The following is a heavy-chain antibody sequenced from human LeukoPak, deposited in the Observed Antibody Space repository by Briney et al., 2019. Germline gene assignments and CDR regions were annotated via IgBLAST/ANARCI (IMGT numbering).Heavy chain of an antibody. CDR1: GFTFTSSA. V-gene: IGHV1-58*01. J-gene: IGHJ3*02. Sequence: TSVKVSCKASGFTFTSSAVQWVRQARGQRLEWIGWIVVGSGNTNYAQKFQERVTITRDMSTSTAYMELSSLRSEDTAVYYCAAVPTYSSGWRRGWAFDIWGQGTMVTVSS. D-gene: IGHD6-19*01. CDR2: IVVGSGNT. CDR3: AAVPTYSSGWRRGWAFDI.